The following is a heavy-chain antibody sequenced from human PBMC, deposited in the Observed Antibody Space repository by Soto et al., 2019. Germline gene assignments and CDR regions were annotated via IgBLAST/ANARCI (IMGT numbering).Heavy chain of an antibody. CDR2: ISGSGGAR. J-gene: IGHJ4*02. Sequence: GGSLRLSCAASGFIFSNYAMNWVRQAPGKGLEWVSSISGSGGARYYAVSVKGRFTISRDNSKNMLFLQMNTLSADDTALYYCVTRGTDNSPDFDYWGQGTLVTVSS. CDR1: GFIFSNYA. CDR3: VTRGTDNSPDFDY. D-gene: IGHD1-1*01. V-gene: IGHV3-23*01.